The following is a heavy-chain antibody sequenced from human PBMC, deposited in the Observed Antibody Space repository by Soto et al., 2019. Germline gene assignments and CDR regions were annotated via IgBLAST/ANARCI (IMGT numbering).Heavy chain of an antibody. CDR2: IYYSGST. J-gene: IGHJ3*02. Sequence: SETLSLTCAVSGGSISSYYWSWIRQPPGKGLEWIGYIYYSGSTNYNPSLKSRVTISVDTSKNQFSLKLSSVTAADTAVYYCARTYDSSGYYRGAFDIWGQGTMVTVSS. D-gene: IGHD3-22*01. CDR1: GGSISSYY. V-gene: IGHV4-59*01. CDR3: ARTYDSSGYYRGAFDI.